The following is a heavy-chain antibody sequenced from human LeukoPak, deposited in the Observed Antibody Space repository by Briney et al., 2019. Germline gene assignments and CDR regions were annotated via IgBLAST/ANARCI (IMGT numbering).Heavy chain of an antibody. CDR2: ISSSSSYI. Sequence: GGSLRLSCAAAGFTFSSYSMNWVRQAPGKGLEWVSSISSSSSYIYYAESVKGRFTISRDNAKNSLYLQMNSRRAEDTAVYYCARGTRYCSGGSCHWGYYYYGMDVWGKGTTVTVSS. V-gene: IGHV3-21*01. CDR3: ARGTRYCSGGSCHWGYYYYGMDV. D-gene: IGHD2-15*01. CDR1: GFTFSSYS. J-gene: IGHJ6*04.